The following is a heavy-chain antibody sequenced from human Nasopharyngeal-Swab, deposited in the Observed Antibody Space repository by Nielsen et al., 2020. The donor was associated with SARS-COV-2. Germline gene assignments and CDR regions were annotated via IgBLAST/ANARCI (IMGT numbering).Heavy chain of an antibody. J-gene: IGHJ6*02. Sequence: GESLKISCAASGFTFSSYEMNWVRQAPGKGLEWVSYISSSGSTIYYADSVKGRFTISRDNAKNSLYLQMNSLRAEDTAVHYCASRYCSSTSCRDYYYGMDVWGQGTTVTVSS. CDR2: ISSSGSTI. V-gene: IGHV3-48*03. D-gene: IGHD2-2*01. CDR3: ASRYCSSTSCRDYYYGMDV. CDR1: GFTFSSYE.